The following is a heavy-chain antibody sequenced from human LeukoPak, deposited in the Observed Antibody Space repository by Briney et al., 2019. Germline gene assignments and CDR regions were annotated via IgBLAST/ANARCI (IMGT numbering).Heavy chain of an antibody. CDR2: INPNSRGT. J-gene: IGHJ3*02. Sequence: ASAKVSCKASGYTFTDYYMHWVRQAPGQGLEWMGWINPNSRGTDSAQKFQGRFSMTRDTSISTAYMELSRLRSDDTAVYYCARRAREYSHDAFDIWGQGTLATVSS. CDR3: ARRAREYSHDAFDI. V-gene: IGHV1-2*02. D-gene: IGHD5-18*01. CDR1: GYTFTDYY.